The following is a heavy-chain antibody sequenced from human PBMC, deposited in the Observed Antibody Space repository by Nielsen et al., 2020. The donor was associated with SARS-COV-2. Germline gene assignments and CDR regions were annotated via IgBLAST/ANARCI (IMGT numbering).Heavy chain of an antibody. J-gene: IGHJ5*02. CDR1: GFTFSIYA. V-gene: IGHV3-23*01. CDR2: ISGGGGST. CDR3: ANWQDVPGAQRWLDP. D-gene: IGHD2-15*01. Sequence: GGSLRLSCAASGFTFSIYAMSWVRQAPGKGLEWVAAISGGGGSTFYADSVKGRFTISRDNSKNTLYLQMNSLRGEDTAVYYCANWQDVPGAQRWLDPWGQGTLVTVSS.